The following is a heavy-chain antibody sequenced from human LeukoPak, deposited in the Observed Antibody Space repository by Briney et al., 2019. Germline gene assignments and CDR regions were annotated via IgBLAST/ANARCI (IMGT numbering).Heavy chain of an antibody. CDR2: IIPIFGTA. CDR1: GGTFSSYA. D-gene: IGHD2-2*01. J-gene: IGHJ4*02. Sequence: SVKVSCKASGGTFSSYAISWVRQAPGQGLEWMGGIIPIFGTANYALKFQGRVTITADESTSTAYMELSSLRSEDTAVYYCARDQIVVPAAMQDWGQGTLVTVSS. CDR3: ARDQIVVPAAMQD. V-gene: IGHV1-69*13.